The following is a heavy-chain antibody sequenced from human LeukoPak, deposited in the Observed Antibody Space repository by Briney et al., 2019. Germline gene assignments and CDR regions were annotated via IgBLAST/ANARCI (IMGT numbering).Heavy chain of an antibody. Sequence: GGSLRLSCAVSGFTFSDYYMSWIRQAPGKGLEWVSYISSSGSTIYYADSVKGRFTISRDNAKNSLYLQMNSLRAEDTAVYYCARDLRNSGWPGADAFDIWGQGTMVTVSS. J-gene: IGHJ3*02. CDR1: GFTFSDYY. CDR2: ISSSGSTI. D-gene: IGHD6-19*01. V-gene: IGHV3-11*04. CDR3: ARDLRNSGWPGADAFDI.